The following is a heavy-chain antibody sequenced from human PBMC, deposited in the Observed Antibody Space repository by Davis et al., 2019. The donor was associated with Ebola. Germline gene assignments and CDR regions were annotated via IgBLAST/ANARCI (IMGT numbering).Heavy chain of an antibody. D-gene: IGHD4/OR15-4a*01. Sequence: SETLSLTCPVSGGSITGYYWSWIRQPPGKGLEWIGYIHYSGVTNYNPSLNSRVTISVDTSKNQFSLRLSSVTAADTAMYYCGRHFDYDYGADAFNIWGQGTMVSVSS. CDR2: IHYSGVT. V-gene: IGHV4-59*08. CDR1: GGSITGYY. J-gene: IGHJ3*02. CDR3: GRHFDYDYGADAFNI.